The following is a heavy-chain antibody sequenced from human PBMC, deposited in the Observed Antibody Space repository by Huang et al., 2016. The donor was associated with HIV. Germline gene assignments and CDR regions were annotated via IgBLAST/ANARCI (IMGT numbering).Heavy chain of an antibody. D-gene: IGHD5-18*01. CDR1: GGTFSSYA. Sequence: QVLLVQSGAEVRKPGSSVKVSCTAFGGTFSSYAISWVRQGPGQGLEWMGGIIPIFGTANDTQKFQGRVTSTGDESTNTGYMELTRLTSEDTAVYYCARTAYSYGFRQGYNWFDPWGQGTPVTVSS. CDR3: ARTAYSYGFRQGYNWFDP. CDR2: IIPIFGTA. V-gene: IGHV1-69*13. J-gene: IGHJ5*02.